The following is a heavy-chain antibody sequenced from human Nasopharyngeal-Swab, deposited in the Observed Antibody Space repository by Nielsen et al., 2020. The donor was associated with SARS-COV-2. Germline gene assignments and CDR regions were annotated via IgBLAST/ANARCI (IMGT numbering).Heavy chain of an antibody. CDR2: IYYSGST. CDR1: GGSFSSGSYY. J-gene: IGHJ4*02. CDR3: ARRGYDILNGYSFFDY. Sequence: SETRSLTCTVSGGSFSSGSYYWSWIRQPRGKGLEWIGYIYYSGSTNYNPSLKSRVTISVDTYKNQFSLKLSSVTAADTAVYYCARRGYDILNGYSFFDYWGQGTLVTVSS. D-gene: IGHD3-9*01. V-gene: IGHV4-61*01.